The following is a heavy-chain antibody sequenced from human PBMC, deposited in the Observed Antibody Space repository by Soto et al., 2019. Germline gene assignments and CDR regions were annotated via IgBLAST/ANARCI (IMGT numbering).Heavy chain of an antibody. V-gene: IGHV4-34*01. D-gene: IGHD6-13*01. CDR1: GGSFSGYY. Sequence: QVQLQQWGAGLLKPSETLSLTCAVYGGSFSGYYWSWIRQPPGKGLEWIGEINHSGSTNYNPSLKSRVAISVDTSKNQFSLKLSSVTAADTAVYYCARGRRAVRYSSSWYDYWGQGTLVTVSS. J-gene: IGHJ4*02. CDR2: INHSGST. CDR3: ARGRRAVRYSSSWYDY.